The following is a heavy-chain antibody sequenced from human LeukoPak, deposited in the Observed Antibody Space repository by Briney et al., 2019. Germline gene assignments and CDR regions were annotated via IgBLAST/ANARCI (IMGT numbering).Heavy chain of an antibody. J-gene: IGHJ5*02. V-gene: IGHV4-61*02. CDR3: ASDFWSGYPSIWFDP. D-gene: IGHD3-3*01. Sequence: SETLSLTCTVSGASINVPGYYWSWIRQPAGKGLEWIGRIIATTGATNYNPSLGSRVTISEDTSRNQFSLNLRSVTAADTAVYYCASDFWSGYPSIWFDPWGQGTLVTVSS. CDR1: GASINVPGYY. CDR2: IIATTGAT.